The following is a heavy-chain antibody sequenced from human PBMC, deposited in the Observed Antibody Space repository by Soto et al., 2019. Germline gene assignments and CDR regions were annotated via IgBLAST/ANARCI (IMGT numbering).Heavy chain of an antibody. J-gene: IGHJ1*01. CDR1: GFTFSSYG. CDR3: AKLLIGPTDYGDYVDPWNFQH. D-gene: IGHD4-17*01. Sequence: GGSLRLSCAASGFTFSSYGMHWVRQAPGKGLEWVAVISYDGSNKYYADSVKGRFTISRDNSKNTLYLQMNSLRAEDTAVYYCAKLLIGPTDYGDYVDPWNFQHWGQGTLVTVSS. CDR2: ISYDGSNK. V-gene: IGHV3-30*18.